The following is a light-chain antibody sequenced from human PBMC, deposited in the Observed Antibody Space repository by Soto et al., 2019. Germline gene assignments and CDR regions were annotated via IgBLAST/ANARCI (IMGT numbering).Light chain of an antibody. V-gene: IGKV1-5*01. Sequence: DIHMTQSPSTLSASLGDRVTITFRASQSISSWLAWYQQKPGKAPKLLIYDASSLESGAPSRFSGSASGTEFTLTISSLQPDDFATYYCQQYDNYPLTFGGGTKVDIK. CDR1: QSISSW. J-gene: IGKJ4*01. CDR2: DAS. CDR3: QQYDNYPLT.